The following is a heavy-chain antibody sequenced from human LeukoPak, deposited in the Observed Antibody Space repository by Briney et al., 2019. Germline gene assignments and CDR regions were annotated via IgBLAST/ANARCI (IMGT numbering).Heavy chain of an antibody. V-gene: IGHV3-30*02. CDR3: AKEKSGYDSPPFDP. Sequence: GGSLRLSCAASGFTFSSYAMSWVRQAPGKGLESVAFIRYDGSNKYYADSVKGRFTISRDNSKNTLYLQMISLRAEDTAVYYCAKEKSGYDSPPFDPWGQGTLVTVSS. D-gene: IGHD5-12*01. CDR2: IRYDGSNK. CDR1: GFTFSSYA. J-gene: IGHJ5*02.